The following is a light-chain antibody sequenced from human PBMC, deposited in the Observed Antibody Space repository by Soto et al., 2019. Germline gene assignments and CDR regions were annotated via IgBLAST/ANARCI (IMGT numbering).Light chain of an antibody. CDR3: AAWDDSLSAVYV. Sequence: QSVLTQPPSAPGTPGQRVTISWSGSSSNIGSNYVYWYQQLPGTAPKLLIYRNNQRPSGVPDRFSGSKSGTSASLAISGLRSEDEADYYCAAWDDSLSAVYVFGTGNKVTVL. CDR2: RNN. V-gene: IGLV1-47*01. CDR1: SSNIGSNY. J-gene: IGLJ1*01.